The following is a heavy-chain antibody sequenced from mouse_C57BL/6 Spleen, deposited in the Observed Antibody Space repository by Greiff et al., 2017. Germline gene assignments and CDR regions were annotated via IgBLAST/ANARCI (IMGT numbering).Heavy chain of an antibody. CDR2: IDPEDGDT. J-gene: IGHJ4*01. CDR1: GFNIKDYY. V-gene: IGHV14-1*01. CDR3: TTFLTGTGKNAMDY. Sequence: VQLQQSGAELVRPGASVKLSCTASGFNIKDYYMHWVKQRPEQGLEWIGRIDPEDGDTEYAPKFQGKATMTADTSSNTAYLQLSSLTSEDTAVYYCTTFLTGTGKNAMDYWGQGTSVTVSS. D-gene: IGHD4-1*01.